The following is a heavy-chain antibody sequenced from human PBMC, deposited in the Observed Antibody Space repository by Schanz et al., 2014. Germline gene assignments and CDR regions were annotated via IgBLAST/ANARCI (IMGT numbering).Heavy chain of an antibody. D-gene: IGHD1-26*01. J-gene: IGHJ4*02. V-gene: IGHV3-21*04. CDR1: GFTFNNFG. CDR2: ITGGSTTYT. CDR3: VTWSTTYLYQDY. Sequence: EIHLVESGGGLVMPGGSLRLSCAASGFTFNNFGMNWVRQAPGKGLEWVSCITGGSTTYTYYADSVRGRFTISRDNSKNTLSLQMDDLRGDDTAMYYCVTWSTTYLYQDYWGQGTLVSVSA.